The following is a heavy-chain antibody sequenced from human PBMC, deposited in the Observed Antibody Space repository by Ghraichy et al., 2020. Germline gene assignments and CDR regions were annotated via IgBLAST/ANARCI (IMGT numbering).Heavy chain of an antibody. D-gene: IGHD5-18*01. CDR1: GYKFATHG. CDR3: ATKILSKGGYDYGWYFDR. J-gene: IGHJ4*02. V-gene: IGHV1-18*01. CDR2: IIGYTGDT. Sequence: ASVKVSCKASGYKFATHGVSWVRQAPGQGLEWLGYIIGYTGDTTYAQKLQGRVTLTTDTSTNTAFLDLTSLRPDDTAVYYCATKILSKGGYDYGWYFDRWGQGTLVTVSS.